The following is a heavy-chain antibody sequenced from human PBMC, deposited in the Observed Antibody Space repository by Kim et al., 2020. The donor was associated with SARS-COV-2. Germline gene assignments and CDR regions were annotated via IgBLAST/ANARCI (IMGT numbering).Heavy chain of an antibody. D-gene: IGHD6-13*01. V-gene: IGHV3-30*01. J-gene: IGHJ6*02. CDR3: ARVYRAAADYYYGMDV. Sequence: VKGRVTIARDNSKNTLYLQMNSLRAEDTAVYYCARVYRAAADYYYGMDVWGQGTTVTVSS.